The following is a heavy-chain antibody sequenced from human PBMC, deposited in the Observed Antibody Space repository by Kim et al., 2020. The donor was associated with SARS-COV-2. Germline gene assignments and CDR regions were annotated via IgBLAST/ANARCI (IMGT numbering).Heavy chain of an antibody. CDR3: AYLKKVY. CDR2: SGNT. Sequence: SGNTSHADSVKGRFTISRDNSKDAVYLQMNSLRGEDTAVYYCAYLKKVYRGQGTLVTVSS. V-gene: IGHV3-23*01. J-gene: IGHJ4*02.